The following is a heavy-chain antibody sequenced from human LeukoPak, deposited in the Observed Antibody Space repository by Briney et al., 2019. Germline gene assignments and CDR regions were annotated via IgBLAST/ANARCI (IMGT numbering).Heavy chain of an antibody. V-gene: IGHV1-18*01. Sequence: ASVKVSCRASGYTFTSYGISWVRQAPGQGLEWMGWISAHNGNTNYAQKLQGRVTMTTDTSTSTAYMELRSLRSDDTAVYYCARTLVSAAAPAFDYWGQGTLVTVSS. J-gene: IGHJ4*02. D-gene: IGHD6-13*01. CDR1: GYTFTSYG. CDR3: ARTLVSAAAPAFDY. CDR2: ISAHNGNT.